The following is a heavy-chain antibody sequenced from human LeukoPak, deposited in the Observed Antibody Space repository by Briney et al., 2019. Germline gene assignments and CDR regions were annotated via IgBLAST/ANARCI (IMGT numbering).Heavy chain of an antibody. V-gene: IGHV4-61*02. CDR2: IYTSGST. CDR1: GGSLSSGSYY. CDR3: ARDSWILFDY. D-gene: IGHD5-12*01. J-gene: IGHJ4*02. Sequence: SQTLSLTSTVSGGSLSSGSYYGSCIRQPAGKGLEWIGRIYTSGSTNYNPSLKSRVTISVDTSKNQFSLKLSSVTAADTAVYYRARDSWILFDYWGQGTLVTVSS.